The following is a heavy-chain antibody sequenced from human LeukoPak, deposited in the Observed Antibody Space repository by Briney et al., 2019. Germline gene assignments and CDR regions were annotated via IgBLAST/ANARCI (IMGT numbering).Heavy chain of an antibody. CDR1: GYTFTSYG. V-gene: IGHV1-2*02. CDR2: INPNSGGT. CDR3: ASGYCSSTSCYVGWFDP. Sequence: ASVKVSCKASGYTFTSYGISWVRQAPGQGLEWMGWINPNSGGTNYAQKFQGRVTMTRDTSISTAYMELSRLRSDDTAVYYCASGYCSSTSCYVGWFDPWGQGTLVTVSS. J-gene: IGHJ5*02. D-gene: IGHD2-2*01.